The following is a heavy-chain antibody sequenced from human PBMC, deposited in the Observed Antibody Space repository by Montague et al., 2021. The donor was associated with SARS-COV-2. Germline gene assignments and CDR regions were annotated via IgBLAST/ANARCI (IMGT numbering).Heavy chain of an antibody. D-gene: IGHD1-14*01. J-gene: IGHJ5*02. V-gene: IGHV4-59*02. CDR1: GVSVKNYY. CDR3: ARHHMSTMYGYSWFDP. Sequence: SDTLSLTCTASGVSVKNYYWSWIRQPPGKGLEWIGYVHYSGKTKSNPSLQNPISISLDASKNQFYLSLTSVTSADAAVYYCARHHMSTMYGYSWFDPWGRGTLVTVSS. CDR2: VHYSGKT.